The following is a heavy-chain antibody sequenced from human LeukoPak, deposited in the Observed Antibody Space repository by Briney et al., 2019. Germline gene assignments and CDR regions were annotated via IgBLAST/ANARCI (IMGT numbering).Heavy chain of an antibody. CDR3: ARVSSSDYYYYHVDV. CDR1: GFIVSYNY. CDR2: IYSGGDT. J-gene: IGHJ6*03. D-gene: IGHD2-2*01. V-gene: IGHV3-66*02. Sequence: GGSLRLSCATSGFIVSYNYMSWVRQAPAKGLEWVSIIYSGGDTYYADSVKGRFTFSRDNSKNTLYLQMNGLAIEDTAVYYCARVSSSDYYYYHVDVWGKGTAVTVSS.